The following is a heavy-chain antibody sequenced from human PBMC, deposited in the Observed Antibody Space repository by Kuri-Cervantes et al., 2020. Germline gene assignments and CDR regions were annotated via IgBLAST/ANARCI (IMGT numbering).Heavy chain of an antibody. D-gene: IGHD3-22*01. V-gene: IGHV4-34*01. CDR3: ARLATYYYDSSDFDP. CDR1: TGSFSGYY. CDR2: INHSGST. Sequence: SETLSLTCAVYTGSFSGYYWSWIRQSPGKGLEWIGEINHSGSTNYNPSLKSRVAISVDRSKNQFSLKLRSVTAADTAVYYCARLATYYYDSSDFDPWGQGTLVTVSS. J-gene: IGHJ5*02.